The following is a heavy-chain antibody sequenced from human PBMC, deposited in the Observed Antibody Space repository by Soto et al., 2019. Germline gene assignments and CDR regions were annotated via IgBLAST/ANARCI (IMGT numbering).Heavy chain of an antibody. CDR3: AKDHPSEWLRLKQHPDDFDY. D-gene: IGHD5-12*01. CDR2: ISGSGGST. Sequence: GGSLRLSCAASGFTFSSYAMSWVRQAPGKGLEWVSAISGSGGSTYYADSVKGRFTISRDNSKKTLYLQMNSLRAEDTAVYYCAKDHPSEWLRLKQHPDDFDYWGQGTLVTVSS. CDR1: GFTFSSYA. V-gene: IGHV3-23*01. J-gene: IGHJ4*02.